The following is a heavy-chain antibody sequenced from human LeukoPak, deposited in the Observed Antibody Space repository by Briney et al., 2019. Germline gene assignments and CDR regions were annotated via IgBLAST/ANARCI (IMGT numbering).Heavy chain of an antibody. CDR2: IRSKANSYAT. CDR1: GFAFSGSA. V-gene: IGHV3-73*01. CDR3: TRHGSATVAETPPQDYYYYYGMDV. D-gene: IGHD4-11*01. J-gene: IGHJ6*02. Sequence: GGSLRLSCAASGFAFSGSAMHWVRQASGKGLEWVGRIRSKANSYATAYAASVKGRFTISRDDSKNTAYLQMNSLKTEDTAVYYCTRHGSATVAETPPQDYYYYYGMDVWGQGTTVTVSS.